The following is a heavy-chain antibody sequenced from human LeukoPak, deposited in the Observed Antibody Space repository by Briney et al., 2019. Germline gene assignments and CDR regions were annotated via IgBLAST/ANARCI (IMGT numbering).Heavy chain of an antibody. CDR2: ISYDGSNK. V-gene: IGHV3-30*18. D-gene: IGHD2/OR15-2a*01. CDR3: AKEILSSMAFDY. Sequence: GRSLRLSCAASGFTFSSYGMHWVSQAPGKGLEWVAVISYDGSNKYYADSVKGRFTISRDNSKNTLYLQMNSLRAEDTAVYYCAKEILSSMAFDYWGQGTLVTVSS. J-gene: IGHJ4*02. CDR1: GFTFSSYG.